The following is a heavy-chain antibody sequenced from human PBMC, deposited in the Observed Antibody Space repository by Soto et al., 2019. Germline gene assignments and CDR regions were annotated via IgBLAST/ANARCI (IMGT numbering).Heavy chain of an antibody. Sequence: SETLSLTCTFSGTSISSSYWSWIRQPPGKGLECIGYIYYSGSTNYNPSLKSRVTISVDTSKNQFSLKLSSVTAADTAVYYCARRRDTAMVQDAFDIWGQGTMVT. CDR2: IYYSGST. CDR1: GTSISSSY. D-gene: IGHD5-18*01. V-gene: IGHV4-59*01. J-gene: IGHJ3*02. CDR3: ARRRDTAMVQDAFDI.